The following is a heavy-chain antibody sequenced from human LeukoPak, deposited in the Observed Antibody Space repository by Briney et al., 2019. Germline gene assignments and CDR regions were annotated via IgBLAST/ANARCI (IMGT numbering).Heavy chain of an antibody. V-gene: IGHV3-23*01. CDR1: GFTFSSYA. D-gene: IGHD1-14*01. CDR3: AKEGVANPGYYFDY. Sequence: PGGSLRLSCAASGFTFSSYAMSWVRQAPGKGLEWVSAISGSGYSTYDADSVKGRLTISRDNSKNTLYLEMNNLRGEDTAVYHCAKEGVANPGYYFDYWGQGTLVTVSS. CDR2: ISGSGYST. J-gene: IGHJ4*02.